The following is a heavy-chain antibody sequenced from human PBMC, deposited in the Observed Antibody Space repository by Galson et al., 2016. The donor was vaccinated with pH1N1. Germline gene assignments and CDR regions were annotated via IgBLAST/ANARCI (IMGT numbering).Heavy chain of an antibody. J-gene: IGHJ4*02. Sequence: SVKVSCKASGGTFSNYAINWVRQAPGQGLEWMGEIIPIFGSADYTRQFQDRATITTDESTNTAYMEMSRLESKDTAVYYCAQALKFGVIGDWAQGTLVTVSS. CDR3: AQALKFGVIGD. V-gene: IGHV1-69*05. CDR1: GGTFSNYA. D-gene: IGHD2/OR15-2a*01. CDR2: IIPIFGSA.